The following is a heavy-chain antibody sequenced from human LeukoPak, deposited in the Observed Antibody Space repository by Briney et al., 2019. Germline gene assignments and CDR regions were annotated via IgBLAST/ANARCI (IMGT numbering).Heavy chain of an antibody. J-gene: IGHJ4*02. CDR3: ARDQSSGWYFDYFDY. CDR2: ISSSSSTI. Sequence: GGSLRLSCAASGFTYSSYSMNWVRQAPGKGLEWVSYISSSSSTIYSADSAKGRFTISRDNAKNSLYLQMNSLRAEDTAVYYCARDQSSGWYFDYFDYWGQGTLVTVSS. CDR1: GFTYSSYS. V-gene: IGHV3-48*01. D-gene: IGHD6-19*01.